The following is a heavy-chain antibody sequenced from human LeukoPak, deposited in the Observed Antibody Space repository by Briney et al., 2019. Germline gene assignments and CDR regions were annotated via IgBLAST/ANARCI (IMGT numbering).Heavy chain of an antibody. D-gene: IGHD3-3*01. Sequence: SQTLSLTCTVSGGSISSGDYYWSWIRQPPGKGLEWIGYIYYSGSTYYNPSLKSRVTISVDTSKNQFSLKLSSVTAADTAVYYCARDSGRSGYYPSDYWGQGTLVTVSS. CDR3: ARDSGRSGYYPSDY. CDR2: IYYSGST. V-gene: IGHV4-30-4*08. CDR1: GGSISSGDYY. J-gene: IGHJ4*02.